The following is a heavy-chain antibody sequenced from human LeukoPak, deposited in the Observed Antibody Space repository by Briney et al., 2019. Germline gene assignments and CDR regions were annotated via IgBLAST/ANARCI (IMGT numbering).Heavy chain of an antibody. CDR2: IYYSGST. D-gene: IGHD3-22*01. CDR1: GGSISSGGYY. V-gene: IGHV4-31*03. J-gene: IGHJ4*02. Sequence: SETLSLTCTVSGGSISSGGYYWRWIRQHPGKGLEWIGYIYYSGSTYYNPSLKSRVTISVDTSKNQFSLKLSSVTAADTAVYYCARFTYDSSEYYFDYWGQGTLVTVSS. CDR3: ARFTYDSSEYYFDY.